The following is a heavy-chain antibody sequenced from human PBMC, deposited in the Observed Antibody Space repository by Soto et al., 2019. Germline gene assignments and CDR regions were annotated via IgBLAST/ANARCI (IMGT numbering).Heavy chain of an antibody. D-gene: IGHD2-2*01. CDR2: ISSSSSYI. CDR1: GFTFSSYS. CDR3: ARAGSSTFFYDD. Sequence: EVQLVESGGGLVKPGGSLRLSCAASGFTFSSYSMNWVRQAPGKGLEWVSSISSSSSYIYYADSVKGRFTISRDNAKNSLYLQMNSLRAEDTAVYYCARAGSSTFFYDDWGQGTLVTVSS. V-gene: IGHV3-21*01. J-gene: IGHJ4*02.